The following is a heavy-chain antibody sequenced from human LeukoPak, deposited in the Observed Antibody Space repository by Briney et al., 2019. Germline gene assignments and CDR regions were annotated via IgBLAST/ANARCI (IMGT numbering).Heavy chain of an antibody. CDR2: LNHSGSP. CDR3: ARGRGSSGCYYCYYGMDV. D-gene: IGHD6-19*01. V-gene: IGHV4-34*01. J-gene: IGHJ6*02. CDR1: GGSLSGFY. Sequence: PSETVALTCAVYGGSLSGFYWIGLRPPPGKGLEGRGELNHSGSPNYNPSLESRVTISVDTLKNQFSLKLSSVTGADTAVYYCARGRGSSGCYYCYYGMDVWGQGTPVTVSS.